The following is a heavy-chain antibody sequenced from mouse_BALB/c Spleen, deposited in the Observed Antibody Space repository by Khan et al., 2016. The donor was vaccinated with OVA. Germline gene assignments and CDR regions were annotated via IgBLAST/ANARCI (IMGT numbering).Heavy chain of an antibody. J-gene: IGHJ2*01. CDR3: ARNREPDYFDY. V-gene: IGHV2-9*02. CDR1: GFSLTSYG. CDR2: IWAGGST. Sequence: VQLQQSGPGLVAPSQSLSITCTVSGFSLTSYGVHWVRQPPGKGLEWLGVIWAGGSTHYNSALMSRLSISTDSSHSQVFLKMYSLQTDDTAMYYCARNREPDYFDYWGQGTTLTVSS.